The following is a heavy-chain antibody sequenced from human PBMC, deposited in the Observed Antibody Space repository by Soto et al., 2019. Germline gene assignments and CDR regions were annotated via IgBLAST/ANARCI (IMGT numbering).Heavy chain of an antibody. J-gene: IGHJ5*02. CDR3: ASGKLPGIAVAGPNWFDP. CDR1: GLSFSGYY. CDR2: INHSGST. Sequence: SETRSLTCAVYGLSFSGYYWSWIRQPPGKGLEWIGEINHSGSTNYNPSLKSRVTISVDTSKNQFSLKLSSVTAADTAVYYCASGKLPGIAVAGPNWFDPWGQGTLVTVSS. D-gene: IGHD6-19*01. V-gene: IGHV4-34*01.